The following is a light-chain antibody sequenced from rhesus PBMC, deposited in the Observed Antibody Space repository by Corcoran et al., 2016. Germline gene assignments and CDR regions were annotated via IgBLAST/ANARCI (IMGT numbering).Light chain of an antibody. Sequence: DIQLTQSPSSLSASVGDRVTITCRASQGINSYLAWYQKKSGKAPKLLIYDASTLQSGVPSRFSGNGSGTEFTLTISNLQPEDFATYHCLQYSSSPLTFGGGTKVEIK. CDR2: DAS. CDR3: LQYSSSPLT. V-gene: IGKV1-25*02. CDR1: QGINSY. J-gene: IGKJ4*01.